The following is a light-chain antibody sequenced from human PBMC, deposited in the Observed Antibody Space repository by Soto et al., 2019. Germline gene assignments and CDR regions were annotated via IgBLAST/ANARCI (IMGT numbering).Light chain of an antibody. CDR1: QGISSY. Sequence: DIQLTQSPSFLSASVGDRVTITCRASQGISSYLAWYQQKPGKAPKLLISTASTLQSGVPSRFSGSGSGTEFTLTISSLQPEDFATYYCQQLNNYPRTFGQGXK. V-gene: IGKV1-9*01. CDR3: QQLNNYPRT. J-gene: IGKJ1*01. CDR2: TAS.